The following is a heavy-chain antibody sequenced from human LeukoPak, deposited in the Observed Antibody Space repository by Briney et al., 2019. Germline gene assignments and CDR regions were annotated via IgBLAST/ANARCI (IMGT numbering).Heavy chain of an antibody. V-gene: IGHV1-18*01. Sequence: GASVKVSCKASGYTFTSYGISWVRQAPGQGLEWMGWISAYNGNTNYAQKLQGRVTMTTDTSTSTAYMELRSLRSDDTAVYYCARGVEYSGSYSANDAFDIWGQGTMVTVSS. CDR3: ARGVEYSGSYSANDAFDI. D-gene: IGHD1-26*01. J-gene: IGHJ3*02. CDR1: GYTFTSYG. CDR2: ISAYNGNT.